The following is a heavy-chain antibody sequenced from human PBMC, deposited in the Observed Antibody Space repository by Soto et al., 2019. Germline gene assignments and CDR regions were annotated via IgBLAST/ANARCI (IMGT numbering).Heavy chain of an antibody. J-gene: IGHJ4*02. D-gene: IGHD5-12*01. CDR3: ARDRMGGYNSCLFDY. CDR2: ISYDGSNK. CDR1: GFTFSSYA. V-gene: IGHV3-30-3*01. Sequence: QVQLVESGGGVVQPGRSLRLSCAASGFTFSSYAMHWVRQAPGKGLEWVAVISYDGSNKYYADSVKGRFTISRDNSKNTLYLQMNGLRAEDTAVYYCARDRMGGYNSCLFDYWGQGTLFTVSS.